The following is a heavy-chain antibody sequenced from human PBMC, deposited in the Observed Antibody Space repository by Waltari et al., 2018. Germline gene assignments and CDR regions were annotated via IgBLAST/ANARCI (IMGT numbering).Heavy chain of an antibody. V-gene: IGHV3-15*07. J-gene: IGHJ4*02. CDR1: GFTFSNAW. Sequence: EVPLLESGGGLVQHGGSLRLSCTASGFTFSNAWLNWVRPATGKGLVWVVRINSKTDGGTTDYAAPVKGRFTMSRDDSKNTLYLQINSLKTEDTAVYYFTTVRRGSGWCPDVVYWGQGTLVTVSA. CDR2: INSKTDGGTT. CDR3: TTVRRGSGWCPDVVY. D-gene: IGHD6-19*01.